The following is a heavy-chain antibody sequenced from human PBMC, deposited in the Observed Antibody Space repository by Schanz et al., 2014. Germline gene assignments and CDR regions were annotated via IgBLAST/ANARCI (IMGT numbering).Heavy chain of an antibody. CDR3: ARGPSQGYSYGHNIGAYYYGMDV. J-gene: IGHJ6*02. CDR2: IIPVLAIA. CDR1: GGTFSSYA. Sequence: QVQLVQSGAEVKKPGSSVKVSCKASGGTFSSYAFSWVRQAPGQGLEWMGRIIPVLAIADYAQKFQGRVTITADKSTSTASMELSSLRSEDTAVYYCARGPSQGYSYGHNIGAYYYGMDVWGQGTTVTVSS. V-gene: IGHV1-69*04. D-gene: IGHD5-18*01.